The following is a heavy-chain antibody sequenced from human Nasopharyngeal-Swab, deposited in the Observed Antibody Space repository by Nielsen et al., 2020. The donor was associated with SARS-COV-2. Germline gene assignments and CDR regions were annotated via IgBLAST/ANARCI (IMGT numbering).Heavy chain of an antibody. Sequence: GEFLKISCAVSGFPLKNYNMSWVRQAPGKGLEWRSYISVSSLTTYYADSVKGRFTISRDNAKTTLYLQINSLRVEDTAVYYCARWRGSTTWYFDYWGQGTLVTVSS. V-gene: IGHV3-48*04. J-gene: IGHJ4*02. CDR2: ISVSSLTT. CDR1: GFPLKNYN. CDR3: ARWRGSTTWYFDY. D-gene: IGHD2-2*01.